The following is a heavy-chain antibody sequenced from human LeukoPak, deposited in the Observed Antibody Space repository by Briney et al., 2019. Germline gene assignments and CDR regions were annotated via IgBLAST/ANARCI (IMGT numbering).Heavy chain of an antibody. D-gene: IGHD2-2*01. J-gene: IGHJ5*02. Sequence: GASVKVSXKASGGTFSSYAISWVRQAPGQGLEWMGGIIPIFGTANYAQKFQGRVTITADESTSTAYMELSSLRSEDTAVYYCARVVPAAVNWFDPWGQGTLVTVSS. V-gene: IGHV1-69*01. CDR3: ARVVPAAVNWFDP. CDR1: GGTFSSYA. CDR2: IIPIFGTA.